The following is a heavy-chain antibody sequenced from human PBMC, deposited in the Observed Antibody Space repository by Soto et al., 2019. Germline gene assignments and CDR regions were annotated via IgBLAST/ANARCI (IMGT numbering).Heavy chain of an antibody. CDR2: ISGSGGST. V-gene: IGHV3-23*01. Sequence: GGSLRLSCAASGFTFSSYAMTWVRQAPGKGLEWVSAISGSGGSTYYSDSVKGRFSISRDNSKNTLYLQMNSLRAEDTAVYYCARSITFGGVPLWGQGTLVTVSS. D-gene: IGHD3-16*01. J-gene: IGHJ4*02. CDR1: GFTFSSYA. CDR3: ARSITFGGVPL.